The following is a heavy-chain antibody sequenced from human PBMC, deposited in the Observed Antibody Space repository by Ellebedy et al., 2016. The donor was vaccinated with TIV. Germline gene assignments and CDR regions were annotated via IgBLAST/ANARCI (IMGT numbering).Heavy chain of an antibody. Sequence: SETLSLTXAVYGGSFSGYYWSWIRQPPGKGLEWIGEINHSGSTNYNPSLKSRVTISVDTSKNQFSLKLSSVTAADTAVYYCAVGYCSGGSCYSHYYYYGMDVWGQGTTVTVSS. D-gene: IGHD2-15*01. CDR3: AVGYCSGGSCYSHYYYYGMDV. J-gene: IGHJ6*02. CDR2: INHSGST. CDR1: GGSFSGYY. V-gene: IGHV4-34*01.